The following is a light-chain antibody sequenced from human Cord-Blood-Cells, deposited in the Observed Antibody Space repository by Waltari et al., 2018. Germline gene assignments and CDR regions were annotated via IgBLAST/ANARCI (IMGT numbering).Light chain of an antibody. V-gene: IGKV3-20*01. CDR1: QSVSSSY. Sequence: EIVLTQSPGTMSLSPGERANLSCRASQSVSSSYLAWYQQKPGKAPRLLIYGASSRATGIPDRFSGSGSGTDFTLTISRLEPEDFAVYYCQQYGSSPPWTFGQGTKVEIK. CDR2: GAS. J-gene: IGKJ1*01. CDR3: QQYGSSPPWT.